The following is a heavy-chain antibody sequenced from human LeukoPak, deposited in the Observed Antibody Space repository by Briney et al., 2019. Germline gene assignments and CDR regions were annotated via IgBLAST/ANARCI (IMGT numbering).Heavy chain of an antibody. CDR1: GFTFRNYG. V-gene: IGHV3-30*03. CDR2: ISYDGSNQ. CDR3: ATHRSGYYLDH. Sequence: GGSLGLSCAASGFTFRNYGMVWVRQAPGKGLEWVALISYDGSNQYYADSVKGRFTISRDNSKNTLYLQINSLRAEDTAVYYCATHRSGYYLDHWGQGTLVTVSS. J-gene: IGHJ4*02. D-gene: IGHD6-19*01.